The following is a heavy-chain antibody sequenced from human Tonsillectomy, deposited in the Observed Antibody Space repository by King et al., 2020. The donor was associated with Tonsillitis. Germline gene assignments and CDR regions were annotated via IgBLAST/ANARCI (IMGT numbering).Heavy chain of an antibody. CDR2: IQYDGSNI. V-gene: IGHV3-30*02. Sequence: VQLVESGGGVVQPGGSLRLSCAASGFTFYSYGMHWVRQAPGKGLEWVAYIQYDGSNIYNADSVKGRFSISRDNSKNTLSLQMNSLRVEDTAVYYCARDFLDMMVPLIMGQYPSDVWGRGTMVTVSS. J-gene: IGHJ3*01. CDR1: GFTFYSYG. CDR3: ARDFLDMMVPLIMGQYPSDV. D-gene: IGHD1-1*01.